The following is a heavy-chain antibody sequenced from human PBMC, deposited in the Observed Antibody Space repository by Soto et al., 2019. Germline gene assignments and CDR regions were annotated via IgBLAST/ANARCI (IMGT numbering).Heavy chain of an antibody. Sequence: SETLSLTCAVSGVSISSDAYYWSWIRHHPGNGLEWIGYISYIGSTYYNPSLKSRVTMSVDTSKNQFSLKLTSVTAADTAVYYCARYRFRDTWSKFDYWGQGTLITVSS. D-gene: IGHD3-16*02. CDR2: ISYIGST. CDR3: ARYRFRDTWSKFDY. V-gene: IGHV4-31*11. J-gene: IGHJ4*02. CDR1: GVSISSDAYY.